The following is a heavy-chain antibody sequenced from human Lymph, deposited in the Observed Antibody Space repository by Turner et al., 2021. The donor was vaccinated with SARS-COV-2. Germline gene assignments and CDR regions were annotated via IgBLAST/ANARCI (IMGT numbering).Heavy chain of an antibody. J-gene: IGHJ4*02. D-gene: IGHD3-3*01. CDR3: ARREWGGSLGHIDY. Sequence: EVQLAQSGAEVKKTGESLKISCTGSGYSITSYWLGWVRQMAGKGLERMWIIYSGDSETRYSTYFQGQVTISANKYISTAYLKWSSLRASDTAMYYCARREWGGSLGHIDYWGQGTLVTVSS. V-gene: IGHV5-51*01. CDR1: GYSITSYW. CDR2: IYSGDSET.